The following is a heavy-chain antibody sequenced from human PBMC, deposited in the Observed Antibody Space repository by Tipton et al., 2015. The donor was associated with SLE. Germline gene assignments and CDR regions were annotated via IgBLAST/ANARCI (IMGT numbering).Heavy chain of an antibody. V-gene: IGHV4-34*01. D-gene: IGHD3-10*01. Sequence: TLSLTCAVYGGSFSGFYWSWIRQPPGKGLEWIGEINHGGSTNYNPSLKSRVTISVDTSKNQFSLKLSSVTAADTAVYYCASRFTMVRGVLAYYGMDVWGQGTTVTVSS. CDR2: INHGGST. J-gene: IGHJ6*02. CDR3: ASRFTMVRGVLAYYGMDV. CDR1: GGSFSGFY.